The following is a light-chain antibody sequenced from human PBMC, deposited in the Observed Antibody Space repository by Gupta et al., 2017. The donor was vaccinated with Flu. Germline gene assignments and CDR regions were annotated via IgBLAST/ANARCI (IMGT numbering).Light chain of an antibody. CDR2: WAS. V-gene: IGKV4-1*01. CDR3: QQYYNSPRT. Sequence: DIVMTQSPDSLSVSLGERATINCKPNQSLLYSANNKDFLCCYQQKPGQPPKLRIYWASTRESGVPGRFSGSGSETDFTLTISNLQAEDVAVYYCQQYYNSPRTFGQGTKVEIK. CDR1: QSLLYSANNKDF. J-gene: IGKJ1*01.